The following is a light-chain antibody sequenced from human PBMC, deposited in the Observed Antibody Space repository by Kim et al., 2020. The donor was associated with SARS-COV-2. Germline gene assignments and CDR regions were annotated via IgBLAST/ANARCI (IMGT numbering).Light chain of an antibody. CDR2: DVT. CDR1: SSDVGGYNY. CDR3: CSYAGSYTLGV. Sequence: QSVTLSCTGTSSDVGGYNYVSWYQQHPGKAPKLMIYDVTKRPSGVPDRFSGSKSGNTASLTISGLQAEDEADYYCCSYAGSYTLGVFGTGTKVTVL. V-gene: IGLV2-11*01. J-gene: IGLJ1*01.